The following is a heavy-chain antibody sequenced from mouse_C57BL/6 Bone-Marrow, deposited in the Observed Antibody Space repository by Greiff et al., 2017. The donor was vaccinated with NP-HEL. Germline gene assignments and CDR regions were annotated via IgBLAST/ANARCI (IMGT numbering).Heavy chain of an antibody. V-gene: IGHV1-54*01. CDR2: INPGSGGT. CDR1: GYAFTNYL. J-gene: IGHJ3*01. D-gene: IGHD2-4*01. Sequence: QVQLQQSGAELVRPGTSVKVSCKASGYAFTNYLIEWVKQRPGQGLEWIGVINPGSGGTNYNEKFQGKATLTADKSSSTAYMQLSSLTSEYSAVYFCARGGIYYDYAWFAYWGQGTLVTVSA. CDR3: ARGGIYYDYAWFAY.